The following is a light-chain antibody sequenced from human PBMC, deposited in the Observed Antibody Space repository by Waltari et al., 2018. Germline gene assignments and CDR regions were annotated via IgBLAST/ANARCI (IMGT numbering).Light chain of an antibody. CDR1: QGIISY. CDR3: QHYYSYPHT. J-gene: IGKJ2*01. Sequence: AIRMTQSPSSLSASPGDRVTITCRASQGIISYLAWYQQKPGKAPKLLIYAASTLQSGVPSRFSGSGSGTDFTLTISCLQSEDFATYYCQHYYSYPHTFGQGTKLEIK. CDR2: AAS. V-gene: IGKV1-8*01.